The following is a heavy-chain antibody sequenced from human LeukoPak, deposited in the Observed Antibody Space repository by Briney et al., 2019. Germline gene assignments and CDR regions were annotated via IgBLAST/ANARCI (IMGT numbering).Heavy chain of an antibody. CDR2: MNPNSGAT. Sequence: GASVKVSCKASGYTFTSYIVNWVRQSTGQGLEWVGWMNPNSGATGYALNFLGRVTMTRDTSISTAFLELSSLKSEDTAVYYCARVGLMEDFDYWGQGTLVTVSS. CDR1: GYTFTSYI. V-gene: IGHV1-8*01. D-gene: IGHD2-8*01. CDR3: ARVGLMEDFDY. J-gene: IGHJ4*02.